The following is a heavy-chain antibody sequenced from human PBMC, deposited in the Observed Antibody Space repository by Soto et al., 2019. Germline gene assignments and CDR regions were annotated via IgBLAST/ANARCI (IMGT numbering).Heavy chain of an antibody. V-gene: IGHV4-4*07. Sequence: SETLSLTCNVSGGSVSGHYWSWIRQPAGKGLEWIGRIYARGSTYYNPSLESRVTISVDTSKSQFSLRLSSVTAADTAIYYCARDRRGYNYGRNPFDIWGQGTMVTVSS. CDR2: IYARGST. D-gene: IGHD5-18*01. CDR3: ARDRRGYNYGRNPFDI. CDR1: GGSVSGHY. J-gene: IGHJ3*02.